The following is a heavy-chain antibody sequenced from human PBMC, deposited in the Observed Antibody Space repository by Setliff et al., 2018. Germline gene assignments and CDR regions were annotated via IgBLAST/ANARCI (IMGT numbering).Heavy chain of an antibody. Sequence: SETLSLTCTVSGGSINEANYYWSWIRQPAGKGLEWIGHIYTRVSTNYNPSLRSRVSISVDTSKNHFSLRLSSVAATDTAVYYCLRIRLVPHGHSWGQGTLVTVSS. CDR1: GGSINEANYY. CDR3: LRIRLVPHGHS. D-gene: IGHD2-15*01. J-gene: IGHJ4*02. V-gene: IGHV4-61*09. CDR2: IYTRVST.